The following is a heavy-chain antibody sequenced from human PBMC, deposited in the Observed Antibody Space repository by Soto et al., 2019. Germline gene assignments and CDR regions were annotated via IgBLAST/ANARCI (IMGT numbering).Heavy chain of an antibody. V-gene: IGHV1-18*01. J-gene: IGHJ4*02. D-gene: IGHD5-18*01. CDR3: ARSRGYCYGYADY. CDR1: GYTFTNYG. CDR2: ITTNSANT. Sequence: ASVKVSCKASGYTFTNYGLTWVRQAPGQGLEWMGWITTNSANTNYAQNFQGRVTMTTDTSTSTAYMELRSLRSDATALYFCARSRGYCYGYADYWGQGTLVTVSS.